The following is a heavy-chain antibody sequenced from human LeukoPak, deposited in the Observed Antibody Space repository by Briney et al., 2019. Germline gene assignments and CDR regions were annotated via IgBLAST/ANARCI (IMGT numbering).Heavy chain of an antibody. CDR3: ARVDTMVRGVINWFDP. CDR2: IYYSGNT. CDR1: GGSINSVGNY. Sequence: SETLSLTYTVSGGSINSVGNYWSWVRQYPGKGLEWIGNIYYSGNTYYNPSLNSRLTISVDTSKNQFSLRLDSVTAADTAVYYCARVDTMVRGVINWFDPWGQGTLVIVSS. D-gene: IGHD3-10*01. V-gene: IGHV4-31*03. J-gene: IGHJ5*02.